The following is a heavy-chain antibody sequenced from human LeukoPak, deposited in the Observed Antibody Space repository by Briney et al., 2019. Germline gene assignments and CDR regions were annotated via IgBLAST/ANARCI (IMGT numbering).Heavy chain of an antibody. J-gene: IGHJ3*01. CDR1: GFSFSTYY. CDR3: ARGGVDTE. Sequence: GGSLRLSCAASGFSFSTYYMAWARQAPGKGLEWVANIKEDGSEKNYVDSVKGRFTISRDNAKNSLYLQMNTLRAEDTAVYYCARGGVDTEWGPGTMVTVSS. CDR2: IKEDGSEK. D-gene: IGHD5-18*01. V-gene: IGHV3-7*01.